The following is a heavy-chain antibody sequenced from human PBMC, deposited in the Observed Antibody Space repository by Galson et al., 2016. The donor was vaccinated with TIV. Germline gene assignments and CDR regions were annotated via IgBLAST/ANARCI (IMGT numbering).Heavy chain of an antibody. D-gene: IGHD6-13*01. CDR3: ARWVSRSWYADWFDP. CDR1: GYTFTNDH. J-gene: IGHJ5*02. Sequence: SVKVSCKASGYTFTNDHIHWVRQVSGQGPEWVGWMNPDNAKTGFAQKFQGRVAMTRNTSVSTVYMELSMLTSEDTAVYYCARWVSRSWYADWFDPWGQGTLVTVSS. V-gene: IGHV1-8*01. CDR2: MNPDNAKT.